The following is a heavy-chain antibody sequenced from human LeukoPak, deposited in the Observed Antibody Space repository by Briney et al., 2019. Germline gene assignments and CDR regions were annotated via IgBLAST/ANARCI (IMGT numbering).Heavy chain of an antibody. CDR2: IIPILGIA. V-gene: IGHV1-69*04. CDR3: ARLLYYYGMDV. Sequence: SVKVSCKASGGTFSSYAISWVRQAPGQGLEWMGRIIPILGIANYAQKFHGRVTITADKSTSTAYMELSSLRSEDTAVYYCARLLYYYGMDVWGQGTTVTVSS. J-gene: IGHJ6*02. CDR1: GGTFSSYA.